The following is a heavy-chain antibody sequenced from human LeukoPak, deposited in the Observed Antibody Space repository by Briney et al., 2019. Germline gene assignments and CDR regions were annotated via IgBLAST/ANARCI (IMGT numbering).Heavy chain of an antibody. D-gene: IGHD1-1*01. V-gene: IGHV4-61*10. CDR2: IFNTGPA. CDR1: GASVSTTPYY. CDR3: AASWNDEGCFDP. Sequence: SETLSLTCKVSGASVSTTPYYWTWIRQPAGKGLEWIGRIFNTGPANYNPSFKSRVTISLDTSKNEFSLNLNSVTAADTAVYFCAASWNDEGCFDPWGQGTLVIVSS. J-gene: IGHJ5*02.